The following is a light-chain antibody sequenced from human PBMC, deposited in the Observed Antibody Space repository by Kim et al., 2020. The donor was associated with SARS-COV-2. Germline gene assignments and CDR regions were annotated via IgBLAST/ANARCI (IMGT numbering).Light chain of an antibody. CDR2: RNSYGTQ. V-gene: IGLV4-69*01. Sequence: ASVKLTCTLSRGHSSYAIPWHQPPPEKGPRYLMKRNSYGTQSKGDGIPDRFSGSSSGAERYLTISSLQSEDEADYFCQTWGTGILVFGGGTKLTVL. J-gene: IGLJ3*02. CDR3: QTWGTGILV. CDR1: RGHSSYA.